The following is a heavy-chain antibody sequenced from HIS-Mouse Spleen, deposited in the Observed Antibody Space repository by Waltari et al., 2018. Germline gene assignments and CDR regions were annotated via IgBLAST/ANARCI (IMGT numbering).Heavy chain of an antibody. Sequence: QVQLQQWGAGLLKPSETLSLTCAVYGGSFSGYYWSWTRQPPGKGLEWIGEINHSGSTNYNPSLKSRVTISVDTSKNQFSLKLSSVTAADTAVYYCARVRTGDPSYWYFDLWGRGTLVTVSS. V-gene: IGHV4-34*01. J-gene: IGHJ2*01. CDR1: GGSFSGYY. CDR3: ARVRTGDPSYWYFDL. CDR2: INHSGST. D-gene: IGHD7-27*01.